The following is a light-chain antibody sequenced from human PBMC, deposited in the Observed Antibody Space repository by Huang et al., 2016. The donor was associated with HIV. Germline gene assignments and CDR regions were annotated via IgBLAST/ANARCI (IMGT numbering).Light chain of an antibody. Sequence: DIQMTQSPPSLSAFVGDRITITCRASQSISRYLNWYQQKPGKAPKVLIYAASSLQSGVPPRFSGSGAGTDFPLAINSLQPEDSATYYCQQTYSTPITFGQGTRLEIK. V-gene: IGKV1-39*01. CDR2: AAS. CDR1: QSISRY. J-gene: IGKJ5*01. CDR3: QQTYSTPIT.